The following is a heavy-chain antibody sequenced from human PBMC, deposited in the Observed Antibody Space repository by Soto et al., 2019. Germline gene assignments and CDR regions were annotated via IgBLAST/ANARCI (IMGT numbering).Heavy chain of an antibody. Sequence: SETLSLTCIVSGGSIMSYYWSWIRQPPGKGLDWIGYISHSGSTDYNPSLNSRVTISVDTSKNEFSLRLSSMTAADTAVYYCARVRKEQVGGYNYYGMDVWGQGTTVTVSS. J-gene: IGHJ6*02. V-gene: IGHV4-59*01. CDR1: GGSIMSYY. D-gene: IGHD5-18*01. CDR3: ARVRKEQVGGYNYYGMDV. CDR2: ISHSGST.